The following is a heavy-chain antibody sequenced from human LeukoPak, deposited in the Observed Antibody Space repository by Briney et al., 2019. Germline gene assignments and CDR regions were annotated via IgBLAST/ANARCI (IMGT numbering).Heavy chain of an antibody. CDR2: INSDGSST. V-gene: IGHV3-74*01. CDR1: GFTFSRYW. D-gene: IGHD6-19*01. CDR3: ARIKDSSGWYHYFDH. Sequence: GGSLRLSCAAAGFTFSRYWMHWVRQAPGKGLVWVSRINSDGSSTSYADSVKSRFTISRDNAKNTLYLQMNSLRAEDTAVYYCARIKDSSGWYHYFDHWGQGTLVTVSS. J-gene: IGHJ4*02.